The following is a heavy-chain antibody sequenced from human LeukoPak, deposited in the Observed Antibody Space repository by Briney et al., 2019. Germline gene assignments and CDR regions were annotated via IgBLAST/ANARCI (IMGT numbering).Heavy chain of an antibody. CDR2: IYYSGRI. J-gene: IGHJ3*02. D-gene: IGHD1-26*01. Sequence: SETLSLTCSVSGVSISRRDWWAWIRQPPGKGLEWLGNIYYSGRIYHNPSLQTRVIMSVDSSKNQFSLRLGSVTAVDTAVYYCATTRSVTYYGDSFDSWGKGILVIVSS. CDR3: ATTRSVTYYGDSFDS. CDR1: GVSISRRDW. V-gene: IGHV4-28*05.